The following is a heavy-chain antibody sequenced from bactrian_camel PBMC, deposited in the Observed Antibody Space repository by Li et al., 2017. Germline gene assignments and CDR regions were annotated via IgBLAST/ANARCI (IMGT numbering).Heavy chain of an antibody. Sequence: VQLVESGGGLVQPGGSLRLSCLASGYTFNTYSWFRQAPGKEREGLATIDYSGMTAYADSVKGRFTISKDNNKNILYLQMDNLKPEDSATYRCAASWDVTAVAALSNIASPEFGYWGEGTQVTV. D-gene: IGHD5*01. CDR2: IDYSGMT. J-gene: IGHJ6*01. CDR3: AASWDVTAVAALSNIASPEFGY. V-gene: IGHV3S67*01. CDR1: GYTFNTY.